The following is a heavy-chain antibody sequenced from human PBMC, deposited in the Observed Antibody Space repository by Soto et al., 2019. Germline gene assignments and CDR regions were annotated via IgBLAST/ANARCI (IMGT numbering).Heavy chain of an antibody. Sequence: SETLSLTCAVYGGSFSGYYWSWIRQPPGKGLEWIGEINHSGSTNYNPSLKSRVTISVDTSKNQFSLKLSSVTAADTAVYYCARIRDTRRGGHSSGWFDYWGQGTLVTVSS. V-gene: IGHV4-34*01. CDR3: ARIRDTRRGGHSSGWFDY. D-gene: IGHD6-19*01. CDR2: INHSGST. J-gene: IGHJ4*02. CDR1: GGSFSGYY.